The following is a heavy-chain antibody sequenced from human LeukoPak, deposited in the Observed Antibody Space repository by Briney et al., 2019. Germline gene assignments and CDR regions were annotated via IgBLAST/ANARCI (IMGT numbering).Heavy chain of an antibody. V-gene: IGHV4-59*08. J-gene: IGHJ5*01. CDR2: IYYSGRI. CDR1: GGSISNYY. CDR3: ARHTGSIIWFDY. D-gene: IGHD3-3*02. Sequence: KPSETLSLTCTVPGGSISNYYWSWFRQPPGKGLEWIGYIYYSGRINYNPSLKSRVTISVDTSKNQFSLKLTSVTAADTAVYYCARHTGSIIWFDYWGQGALVTVSS.